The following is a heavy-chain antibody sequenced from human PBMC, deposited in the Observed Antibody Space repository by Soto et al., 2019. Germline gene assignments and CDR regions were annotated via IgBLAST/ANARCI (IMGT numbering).Heavy chain of an antibody. CDR3: ARSVAVPSAHIDY. CDR1: GGSISGSY. V-gene: IGHV4-59*01. J-gene: IGHJ4*02. Sequence: SETLSLTCSVSGGSISGSYWSWIRQSPGKGLEWLGYVYYNGSTNYSPSLRSGVSISVDTPKNEFSLRLSSVSAADTAVYFCARSVAVPSAHIDYWGRGTKVTVSS. D-gene: IGHD4-4*01. CDR2: VYYNGST.